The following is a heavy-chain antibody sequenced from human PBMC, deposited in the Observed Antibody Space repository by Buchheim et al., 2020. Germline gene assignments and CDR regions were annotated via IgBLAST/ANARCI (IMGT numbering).Heavy chain of an antibody. J-gene: IGHJ4*02. CDR3: ASPFTSSYDFDY. CDR1: GGSISRTIYY. Sequence: QLQLQESGPGLVKPSETLSLTCSVSGGSISRTIYYWGWIRQPPGKGLEWIGSIYHDGSSYYNPSLKSRVTLSADTCKNQFSLKLSSVTAADTAVYYCASPFTSSYDFDYWGQGTL. D-gene: IGHD3-16*01. CDR2: IYHDGSS. V-gene: IGHV4-39*01.